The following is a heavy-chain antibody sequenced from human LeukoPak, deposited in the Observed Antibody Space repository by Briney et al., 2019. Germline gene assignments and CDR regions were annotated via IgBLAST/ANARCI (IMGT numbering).Heavy chain of an antibody. V-gene: IGHV1-69*04. D-gene: IGHD6-13*01. J-gene: IGHJ4*02. CDR2: IIPILGIA. CDR3: ARGASSSWVSFVPIYYFDY. Sequence: GASVKVSCKASGGTFSSYAISWVRQASGQGLEWMGRIIPILGIANYAQKLQGRVTMTTDTSTSTAYMELRSLRSDDTAVYYCARGASSSWVSFVPIYYFDYWGQGTLVTVSS. CDR1: GGTFSSYA.